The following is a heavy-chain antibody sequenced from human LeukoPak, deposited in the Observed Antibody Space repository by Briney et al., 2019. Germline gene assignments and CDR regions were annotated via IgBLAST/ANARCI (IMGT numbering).Heavy chain of an antibody. CDR3: TRDSDHVRDY. CDR2: IKQDGSEK. Sequence: PGGSLRLSCAASGFTFSNYWMSWVRQAPGKGLEWVANIKQDGSEKSYVDSMKGRFTISRDNAKNSLYLQMNRLRAEDTAAYYCTRDSDHVRDYWGQGTLVTVSS. J-gene: IGHJ4*02. CDR1: GFTFSNYW. V-gene: IGHV3-7*01. D-gene: IGHD3-10*01.